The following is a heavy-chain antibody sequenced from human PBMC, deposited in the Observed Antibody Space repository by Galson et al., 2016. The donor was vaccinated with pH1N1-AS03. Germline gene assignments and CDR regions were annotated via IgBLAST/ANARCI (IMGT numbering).Heavy chain of an antibody. CDR1: GYIFTGFY. V-gene: IGHV1-2*04. Sequence: SVKVSCKASGYIFTGFYVHWVRQAPGQGLEWMGWINPNSGVTNYAQKFQAWVTMTGDTSISTAYMDLYGLNSDDTAVYYCARDPRGPCSSATCPTTYYFGMDVWGQGTTVIVSS. CDR3: ARDPRGPCSSATCPTTYYFGMDV. CDR2: INPNSGVT. D-gene: IGHD1-26*01. J-gene: IGHJ6*02.